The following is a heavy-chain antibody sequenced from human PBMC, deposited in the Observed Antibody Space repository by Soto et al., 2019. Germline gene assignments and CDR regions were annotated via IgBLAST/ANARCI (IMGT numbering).Heavy chain of an antibody. D-gene: IGHD5-12*01. CDR2: MTPNSGDT. J-gene: IGHJ4*02. Sequence: QVQLVQSGAEVKKPGASVRVSCRASGYTFSNDDINWVRQAPGQGLEWMGWMTPNSGDTDHAQKFQGRRTLTMNTSISSASLELSSLRSEDTSVYYCAIVGKYGGFYYFDYWGQGALVTVSS. V-gene: IGHV1-8*01. CDR1: GYTFSNDD. CDR3: AIVGKYGGFYYFDY.